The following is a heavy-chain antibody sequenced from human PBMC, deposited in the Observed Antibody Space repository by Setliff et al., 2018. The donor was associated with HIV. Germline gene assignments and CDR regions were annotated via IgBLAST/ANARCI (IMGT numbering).Heavy chain of an antibody. Sequence: SETLSLTCSVSGDSFTGYYWNWIRQSAGKGLEWIGRIYTNGATSYNPSLRSRVSMSVDTSKNQFSLKLSSVTAADTAVYYCARELGYPDYWGQGTLVTVSS. D-gene: IGHD2-15*01. V-gene: IGHV4-4*07. CDR1: GDSFTGYY. CDR3: ARELGYPDY. J-gene: IGHJ4*02. CDR2: IYTNGAT.